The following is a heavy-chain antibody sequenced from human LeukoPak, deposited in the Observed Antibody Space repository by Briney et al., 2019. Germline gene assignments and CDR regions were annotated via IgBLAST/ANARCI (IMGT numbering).Heavy chain of an antibody. D-gene: IGHD3-22*01. CDR1: AAPFSDNS. Sequence: SETLSLTCALYAAPFSDNSWSWIRHPQGKGLEWNGEINHSGSTTYNPTPKSRVTISVDSSKNQCFRKLSTVAAAYTAVYYWARGPVLVYDSVGYYYFDYWGQGTLVTVSS. CDR3: ARGPVLVYDSVGYYYFDY. J-gene: IGHJ4*02. V-gene: IGHV4-34*01. CDR2: INHSGST.